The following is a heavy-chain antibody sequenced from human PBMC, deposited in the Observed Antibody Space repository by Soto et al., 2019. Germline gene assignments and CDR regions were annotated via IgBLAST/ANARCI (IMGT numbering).Heavy chain of an antibody. Sequence: SETLSLTCAVSGGSVTSGSYCWTCVRHDPGKGLEWIAYIHYSGRTYYNPSLKSRVTISVDTSNNQFSLKLSSVTAADTAVYYCARYYFDSSGYSNWFDPWGQGTLVTVSS. J-gene: IGHJ5*02. V-gene: IGHV4-31*11. D-gene: IGHD3-22*01. CDR1: GGSVTSGSYC. CDR3: ARYYFDSSGYSNWFDP. CDR2: IHYSGRT.